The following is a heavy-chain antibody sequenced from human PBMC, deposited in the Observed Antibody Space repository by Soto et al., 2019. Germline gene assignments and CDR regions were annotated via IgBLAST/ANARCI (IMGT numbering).Heavy chain of an antibody. D-gene: IGHD6-13*01. CDR2: IRGSGGYT. J-gene: IGHJ3*02. V-gene: IGHV3-23*01. CDR3: AKVGAAAGLLDAFDI. CDR1: GFTFSSYA. Sequence: GGSLRLSCAASGFTFSSYAMSWVRQAPGKGLEWVSTIRGSGGYTYYADSVKGRFTISRDNFKNTLFLQMNSLRVEDTAVYYCAKVGAAAGLLDAFDIWGQGTMVTVSS.